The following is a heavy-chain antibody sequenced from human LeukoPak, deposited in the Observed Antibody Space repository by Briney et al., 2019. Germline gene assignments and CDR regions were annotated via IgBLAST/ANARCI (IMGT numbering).Heavy chain of an antibody. CDR3: ARVEGYCSSTSCFEY. CDR2: INSYGSST. D-gene: IGHD2-2*01. Sequence: GGSLRLSCTVSGFTFSSYWMHWVRQAPGKGLVWVSRINSYGSSTSYADSAKGRFTISRDNAKNTLYLQMNSLRAEDTAVYYCARVEGYCSSTSCFEYWGQGTLVTVSA. CDR1: GFTFSSYW. V-gene: IGHV3-74*01. J-gene: IGHJ4*02.